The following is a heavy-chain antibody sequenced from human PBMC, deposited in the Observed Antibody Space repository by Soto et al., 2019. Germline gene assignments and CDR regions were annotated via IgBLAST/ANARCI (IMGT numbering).Heavy chain of an antibody. V-gene: IGHV3-66*01. Sequence: PGGSLRLSCAASGFTVSSNYMSWVRQAPGKGLEWVSVIYSGGSTYYADSVKGRFTISRDNSKNTLYLQMNSLRAEDTAVYYCARDEGIAARPDYYYYYGMDVWGQGTTVTVSS. CDR3: ARDEGIAARPDYYYYYGMDV. CDR2: IYSGGST. D-gene: IGHD6-6*01. CDR1: GFTVSSNY. J-gene: IGHJ6*02.